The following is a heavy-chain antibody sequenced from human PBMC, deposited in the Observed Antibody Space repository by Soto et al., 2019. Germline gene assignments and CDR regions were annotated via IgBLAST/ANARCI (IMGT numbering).Heavy chain of an antibody. CDR2: IVSSGSTI. CDR3: ARDLGYYDSSGYFDY. Sequence: QVQLVESGGDLVKPGGSLRLSCAASGFTFSDYYMSWIRQAPGKGLEWISYIVSSGSTIYYADSVKGRFTISRDNAKNSLYLQMNSLRAEDMAVYYCARDLGYYDSSGYFDYWGQGALVTVSS. J-gene: IGHJ4*02. V-gene: IGHV3-11*01. CDR1: GFTFSDYY. D-gene: IGHD3-22*01.